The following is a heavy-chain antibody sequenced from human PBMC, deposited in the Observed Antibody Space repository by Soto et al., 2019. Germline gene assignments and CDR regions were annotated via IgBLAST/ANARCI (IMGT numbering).Heavy chain of an antibody. Sequence: EVQLVEAGGGLVQPGGSLRLSCAASGFTVSSNYMSWVRQAPGKGLEWVSVIYSGGSTYYADSVKGRFTISRANSKNTLYLQMNSLRAEDTAVYYCARERLIAARYYYGMDVWGQGTTVTVSS. CDR1: GFTVSSNY. CDR3: ARERLIAARYYYGMDV. CDR2: IYSGGST. V-gene: IGHV3-66*01. J-gene: IGHJ6*02. D-gene: IGHD6-13*01.